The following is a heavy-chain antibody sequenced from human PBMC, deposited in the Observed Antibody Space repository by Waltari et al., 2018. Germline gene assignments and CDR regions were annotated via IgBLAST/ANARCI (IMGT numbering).Heavy chain of an antibody. CDR3: TRDLYGSGGDWFDP. D-gene: IGHD3-10*01. CDR2: IGGTHSNI. V-gene: IGHV3-21*03. Sequence: EVRLAESGGGLVKPGGSLSLSCTASRFDFSDYDMNWVRQAPGTGLEWVSSIGGTHSNIFYADSVKGRFTVSRDNAKNSLYLQMDNLRAEDSGLYFCTRDLYGSGGDWFDPWGQGTLVTVSS. CDR1: RFDFSDYD. J-gene: IGHJ5*02.